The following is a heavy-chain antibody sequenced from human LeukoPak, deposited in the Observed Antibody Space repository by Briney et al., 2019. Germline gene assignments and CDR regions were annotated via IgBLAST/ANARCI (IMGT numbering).Heavy chain of an antibody. J-gene: IGHJ4*02. CDR1: GYTFTSYA. D-gene: IGHD6-19*01. Sequence: GASVKVSCKASGYTFTSYAIHWVRQAPGQRLEWMGWINAGNGNTKYSQKFQGRVTITRDTSASTAYMELSSLRSEDTAVYYCARVRDLEAVAFDCWGQGTLVTVSS. CDR3: ARVRDLEAVAFDC. V-gene: IGHV1-3*01. CDR2: INAGNGNT.